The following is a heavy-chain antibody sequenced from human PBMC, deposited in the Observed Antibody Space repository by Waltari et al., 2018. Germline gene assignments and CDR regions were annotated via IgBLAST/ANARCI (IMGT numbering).Heavy chain of an antibody. CDR1: GGTFSSYA. D-gene: IGHD1-26*01. CDR3: ARDQNQIVGATLHYYGMDV. Sequence: QVQLVQSGAEVKKPGSSVKVSCKASGGTFSSYAISWVRQAPEQGLEWMGGIIPIFGTANYAQKFQGRVTITADESTSTAYMELSSLRSEDTAVYYCARDQNQIVGATLHYYGMDVWGQGTTVTVSS. V-gene: IGHV1-69*01. CDR2: IIPIFGTA. J-gene: IGHJ6*02.